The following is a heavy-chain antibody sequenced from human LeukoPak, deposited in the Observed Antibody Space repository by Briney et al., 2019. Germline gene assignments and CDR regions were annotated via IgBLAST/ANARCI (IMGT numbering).Heavy chain of an antibody. J-gene: IGHJ5*02. CDR3: ARQQLVGGFDP. Sequence: ASVKVSCKASGYTFTSYAMHWVRQAPGQRLEWMGWINAGNGNTKYSQKFQGRVTITRDTSASTADMELSSLRSEDTAVYYCARQQLVGGFDPWGQGTLVTVSS. CDR1: GYTFTSYA. V-gene: IGHV1-3*01. D-gene: IGHD6-13*01. CDR2: INAGNGNT.